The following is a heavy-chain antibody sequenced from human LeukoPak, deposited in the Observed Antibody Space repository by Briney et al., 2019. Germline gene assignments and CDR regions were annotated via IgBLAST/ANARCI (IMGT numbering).Heavy chain of an antibody. Sequence: GGSLRLSCAASGFTFSSYTMTWVRQAPREGLEWVLTIGGSASGTFYADSVKGRFTISRANSKNTLYLQMNSLRAEDTAGYYCAKGGDGSYYSRADCWGQGALVTVSS. CDR1: GFTFSSYT. CDR2: IGGSASGT. CDR3: AKGGDGSYYSRADC. J-gene: IGHJ4*02. V-gene: IGHV3-23*01. D-gene: IGHD2-15*01.